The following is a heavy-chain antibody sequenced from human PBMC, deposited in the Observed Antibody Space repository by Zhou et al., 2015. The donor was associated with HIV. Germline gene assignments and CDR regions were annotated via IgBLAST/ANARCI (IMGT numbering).Heavy chain of an antibody. Sequence: QVQLVQSGAEVKKPGSSVKVSCKASGGTFSSYAISWVRQAPGQGLEWMGGIIPIFGTANYAQKFQGRVTITADESTSTAYMELSSLRSEDTAVYYCARVRPEGGLHYYGSFDYWGQGTLVTVSS. CDR1: GGTFSSYA. V-gene: IGHV1-69*12. CDR2: IIPIFGTA. CDR3: ARVRPEGGLHYYGSFDY. J-gene: IGHJ4*02. D-gene: IGHD3-10*01.